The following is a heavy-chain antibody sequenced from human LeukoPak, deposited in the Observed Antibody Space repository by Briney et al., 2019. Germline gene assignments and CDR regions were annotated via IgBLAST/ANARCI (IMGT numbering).Heavy chain of an antibody. Sequence: ASVKVSRKASGYIFTGYYMHWVRQAPGQGLEWMGWINPNSGDTHFPQNFQGRVTMTTDTSITTAYMELSRLTSDDTAVYYCARGAAAGSNWFDPWGQGTLVAVSP. V-gene: IGHV1-2*02. J-gene: IGHJ5*02. D-gene: IGHD6-13*01. CDR1: GYIFTGYY. CDR2: INPNSGDT. CDR3: ARGAAAGSNWFDP.